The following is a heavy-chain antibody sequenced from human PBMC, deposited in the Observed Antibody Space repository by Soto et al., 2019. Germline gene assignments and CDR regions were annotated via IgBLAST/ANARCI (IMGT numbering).Heavy chain of an antibody. CDR3: AKDDGSWNYYTLGLLDY. CDR1: GFTFTSSA. D-gene: IGHD3-10*01. V-gene: IGHV1-58*01. J-gene: IGHJ4*02. Sequence: SSVKVSCKASGFTFTSSAVQWVRQARGQRLEWIGWIVVGSGNTNYAQKFQERVTITRDMSTSTAYMELSSLRSEDTAVYYCAKDDGSWNYYTLGLLDYWGQGTLVTVSS. CDR2: IVVGSGNT.